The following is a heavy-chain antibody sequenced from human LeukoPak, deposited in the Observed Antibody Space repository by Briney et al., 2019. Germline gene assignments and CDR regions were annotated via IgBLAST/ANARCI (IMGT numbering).Heavy chain of an antibody. Sequence: SETLSLTCTVSGGSISSGGYYWSWIRQHPGKGLEWIGYIYYSGSTYYNPSLKSRISISVDTSENQFSLKLNSVTAADTAVYYCARSPDSYYCDTWGQGTLVTVSP. J-gene: IGHJ4*02. CDR2: IYYSGST. V-gene: IGHV4-31*03. D-gene: IGHD3-22*01. CDR1: GGSISSGGYY. CDR3: ARSPDSYYCDT.